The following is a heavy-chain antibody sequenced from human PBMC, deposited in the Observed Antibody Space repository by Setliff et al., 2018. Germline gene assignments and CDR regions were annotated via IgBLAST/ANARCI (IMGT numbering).Heavy chain of an antibody. CDR1: GYTLTDYW. D-gene: IGHD3-10*01. CDR3: ARVGDYMGFYYNYYMDV. CDR2: IFPGNSTT. V-gene: IGHV5-51*01. Sequence: PGESLTLSCKTSGYTLTDYWSGWVRQMPGKGPEWMGIIFPGNSTTKYSPSFQGQVTMSADKSTSTAYLQWSSLKASDTAIYYCARVGDYMGFYYNYYMDVWGKGAPVTVSS. J-gene: IGHJ6*03.